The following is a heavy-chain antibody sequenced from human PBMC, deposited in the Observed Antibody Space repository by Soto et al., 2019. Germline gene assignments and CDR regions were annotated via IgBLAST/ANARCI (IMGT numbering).Heavy chain of an antibody. D-gene: IGHD1-26*01. J-gene: IGHJ4*02. CDR3: ARLDNGSYPYYFDY. CDR2: IYYSGST. CDR1: GGSISSYY. Sequence: SETLSLTCTVSGGSISSYYWSWIRQPPGKGLEWIGYIYYSGSTNYNPSLKSRVTISVDTSKNQFSLKLSSVTAADTAVYYCARLDNGSYPYYFDYWGQGTLVTVSS. V-gene: IGHV4-59*08.